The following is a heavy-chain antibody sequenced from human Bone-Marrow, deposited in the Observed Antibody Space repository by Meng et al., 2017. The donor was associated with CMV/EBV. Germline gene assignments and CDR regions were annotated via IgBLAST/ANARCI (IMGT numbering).Heavy chain of an antibody. D-gene: IGHD2-2*01. V-gene: IGHV3-7*01. CDR1: GFAFSNYW. Sequence: GESLKISCAASGFAFSNYWMTWIRQAPGKGLEWVGNINQHGSENQYADSVRGRFTISRDNARNSVYLQMNTLRAEDTAVYYCVRADPTKRSSTTSCLDYWGQGTLVTVSS. CDR2: INQHGSEN. CDR3: VRADPTKRSSTTSCLDY. J-gene: IGHJ4*02.